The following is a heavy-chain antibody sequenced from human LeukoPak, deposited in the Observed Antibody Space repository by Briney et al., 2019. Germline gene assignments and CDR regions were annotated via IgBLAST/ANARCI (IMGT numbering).Heavy chain of an antibody. V-gene: IGHV3-23*01. D-gene: IGHD5-18*01. Sequence: GGSLRLSCAASGFTFSSYATSWVRQAPGKGLEWVSAISGSGGGTYYADSVKGRFTISRDNSKNTLYLQMNSLRAEDTAVYYCAKDPPRDSYGPYGMDVWGQGTTVTVSS. CDR2: ISGSGGGT. J-gene: IGHJ6*02. CDR3: AKDPPRDSYGPYGMDV. CDR1: GFTFSSYA.